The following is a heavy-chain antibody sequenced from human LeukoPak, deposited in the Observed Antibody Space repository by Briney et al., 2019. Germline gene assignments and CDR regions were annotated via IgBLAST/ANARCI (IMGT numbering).Heavy chain of an antibody. CDR3: ATLWTDLRYCSGTSCSEGKYFEH. Sequence: GASVKVSCKTSGYSFPSYGISWVRQAPGQGLEWMGWIGAYNGNTNYAQKVQGRITMTTDTSTSTAYMELKSLRSDDTAVYYCATLWTDLRYCSGTSCSEGKYFEHWGQGTLITVSS. V-gene: IGHV1-18*04. CDR1: GYSFPSYG. CDR2: IGAYNGNT. J-gene: IGHJ1*01. D-gene: IGHD2-2*01.